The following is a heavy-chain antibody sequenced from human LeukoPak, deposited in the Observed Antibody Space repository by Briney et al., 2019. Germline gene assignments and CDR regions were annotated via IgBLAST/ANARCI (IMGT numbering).Heavy chain of an antibody. CDR1: GFTFSSYA. J-gene: IGHJ4*02. V-gene: IGHV3-30*04. CDR2: ISYDGSNK. Sequence: GGSLRDSCAASGFTFSSYAMHWVRQAPGKGLEWVAVISYDGSNKYYADSVKGRFTISRDNSKNTLYLQMNSLRAEDTAVYYCARDHATIVIAAAFDYWGQGTLVSVSS. D-gene: IGHD6-13*01. CDR3: ARDHATIVIAAAFDY.